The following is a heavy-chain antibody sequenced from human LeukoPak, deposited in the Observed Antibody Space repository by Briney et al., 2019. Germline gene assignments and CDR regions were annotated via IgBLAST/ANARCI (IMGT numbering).Heavy chain of an antibody. CDR3: ARGGKGDIVVVPAAQGVTGPYYYYYYYMDV. Sequence: PGGSLRLSCAASGFTFSSYGMNWVRQAPGKGLEWVAFIRYDGRNKYYADSVKGRFTISRDNSKNTLYLQMNSLRAEDTAVYYCARGGKGDIVVVPAAQGVTGPYYYYYYYMDVWGKGTTVTISS. J-gene: IGHJ6*03. V-gene: IGHV3-30*02. CDR1: GFTFSSYG. D-gene: IGHD2-2*01. CDR2: IRYDGRNK.